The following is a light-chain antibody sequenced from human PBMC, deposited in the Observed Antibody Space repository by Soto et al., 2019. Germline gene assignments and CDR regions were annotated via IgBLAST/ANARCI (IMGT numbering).Light chain of an antibody. V-gene: IGKV1-5*01. CDR3: QQYNSYSET. J-gene: IGKJ1*01. CDR1: QSISSW. Sequence: DIQMTQSPSTLSASVGYRVTITCWASQSISSWLAWYQQKPGKAPKLLIYDASSLESGVPSRFSGSGSGTEFTLTISSLQPDDFATYYCQQYNSYSETFGQATKVEIK. CDR2: DAS.